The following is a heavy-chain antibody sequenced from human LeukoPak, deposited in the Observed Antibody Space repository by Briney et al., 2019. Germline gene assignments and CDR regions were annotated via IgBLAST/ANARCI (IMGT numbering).Heavy chain of an antibody. V-gene: IGHV3-23*01. Sequence: GGSLRLSCAASGFTFSSYAMSWVRQAPGKGLEWVSAISGSGGSTYYADSVKGRFTISRDNSKNTLYLQMNSLRAEDTAVYYCAKTPQYDFWSGYYSDYWGQGTLVTVSS. CDR2: ISGSGGST. CDR1: GFTFSSYA. J-gene: IGHJ4*02. CDR3: AKTPQYDFWSGYYSDY. D-gene: IGHD3-3*01.